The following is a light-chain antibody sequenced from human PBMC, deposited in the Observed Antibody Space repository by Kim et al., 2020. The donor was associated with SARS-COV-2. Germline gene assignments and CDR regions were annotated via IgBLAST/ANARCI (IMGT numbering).Light chain of an antibody. CDR1: QSINNY. J-gene: IGKJ2*03. CDR2: AAS. CDR3: QQSNITPFS. V-gene: IGKV1-39*01. Sequence: SAAVGDRVTITCRASQSINNYLNWFQQKPGKAPKLLIYAASSLESGVPSRFSGSGFGTDFTLTISSLQCEDSATYYCQQSNITPFSFGQGTKLEI.